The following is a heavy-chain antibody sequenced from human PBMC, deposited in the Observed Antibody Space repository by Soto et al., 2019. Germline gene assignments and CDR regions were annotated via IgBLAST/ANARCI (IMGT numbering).Heavy chain of an antibody. CDR2: ISAYNGNT. D-gene: IGHD7-27*01. J-gene: IGHJ4*02. Sequence: ASVKVSCKASGYTFTSYGISWVRQAPGQGLEWMGWISAYNGNTNYAQKLQGRVTMTTDTSTSTAYMELRSLRSDDTAVYSCARDLEGDHWGAAVYWGQGTLVTVSS. CDR1: GYTFTSYG. V-gene: IGHV1-18*01. CDR3: ARDLEGDHWGAAVY.